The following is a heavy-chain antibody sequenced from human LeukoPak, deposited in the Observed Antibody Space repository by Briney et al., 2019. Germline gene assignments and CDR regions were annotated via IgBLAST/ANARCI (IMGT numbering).Heavy chain of an antibody. V-gene: IGHV3-7*01. CDR1: GFTFSSYW. CDR2: IKQDGSEK. J-gene: IGHJ4*02. D-gene: IGHD2-2*01. Sequence: SGGSLRLSCAASGFTFSSYWMSWVRQAPGKGLEWVANIKQDGSEKYYVDSVKGRFTISRDNAKNSLYLQMNSLRAEDTAVYYCARDKVVPADPLDYWGQGTLVTVSS. CDR3: ARDKVVPADPLDY.